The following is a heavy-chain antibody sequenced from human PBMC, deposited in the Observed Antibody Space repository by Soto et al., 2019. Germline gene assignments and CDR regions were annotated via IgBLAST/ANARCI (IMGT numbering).Heavy chain of an antibody. J-gene: IGHJ4*02. Sequence: EVQLVESGGGLVQPGGSLRLSCAASGFTFRDYWMTWVRQAPGKGLECVANIKTDGSEKYYVDPVKGRFTISRDNAKTSLYLQMNLGRAQDTAVYYCASSMGRGGNAYWGQGTLVTVSS. CDR1: GFTFRDYW. CDR3: ASSMGRGGNAY. CDR2: IKTDGSEK. V-gene: IGHV3-7*05. D-gene: IGHD3-10*01.